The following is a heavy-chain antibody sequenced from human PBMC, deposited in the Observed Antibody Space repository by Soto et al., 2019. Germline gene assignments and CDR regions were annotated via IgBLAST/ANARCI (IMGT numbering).Heavy chain of an antibody. V-gene: IGHV3-21*01. J-gene: IGHJ6*02. CDR2: ISSSSSYI. D-gene: IGHD6-13*01. CDR1: GFTFSSYS. Sequence: EVQLVESGGGLVKPGGSLRLSCAASGFTFSSYSMNWVRQAPGKGLEWVSSISSSSSYIYYADSVKGRFTISRDNAKNSLYLQMNSLRAEDTAVYYCARELPGIAAYYGMDVRGQGTTVTVSS. CDR3: ARELPGIAAYYGMDV.